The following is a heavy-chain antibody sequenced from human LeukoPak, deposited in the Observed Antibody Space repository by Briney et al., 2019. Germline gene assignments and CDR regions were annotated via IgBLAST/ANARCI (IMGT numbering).Heavy chain of an antibody. CDR3: ARERYYYDSSGYPSLYYYYYMDV. CDR1: GYTLTELS. CDR2: FDPEDGET. V-gene: IGHV1-24*01. Sequence: ASVKVSCKVSGYTLTELSMHWVRQAPGKGLEWMGGFDPEDGETIYAQKFQGRVTITADKSTSTAYMELSSLRSEDTAVYYCARERYYYDSSGYPSLYYYYYMDVWGKGTTVTVSS. J-gene: IGHJ6*03. D-gene: IGHD3-22*01.